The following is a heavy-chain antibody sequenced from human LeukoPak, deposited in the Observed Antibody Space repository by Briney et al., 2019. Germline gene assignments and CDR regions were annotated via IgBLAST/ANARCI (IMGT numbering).Heavy chain of an antibody. CDR2: IYYSGST. Sequence: SSETLSLTCTGSGGSISSYYWSWIRQPPGKGLEWIGYIYYSGSTNYNPSLKSRVTISVDTSKNQFSLKLSSVTAADTAVYYCARGGEGGSYSYYYYYYYMDVWGKGTTVTVSS. CDR1: GGSISSYY. J-gene: IGHJ6*03. D-gene: IGHD1-26*01. CDR3: ARGGEGGSYSYYYYYYYMDV. V-gene: IGHV4-59*01.